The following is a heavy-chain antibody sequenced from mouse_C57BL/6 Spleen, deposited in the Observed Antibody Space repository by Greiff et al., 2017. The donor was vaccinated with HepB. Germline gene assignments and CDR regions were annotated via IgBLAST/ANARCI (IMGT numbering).Heavy chain of an antibody. V-gene: IGHV1-18*01. CDR2: FNPNNGGI. D-gene: IGHD1-1*01. J-gene: IGHJ4*01. CDR3: ARPYYGSSYAMDY. CDR1: GYTFTDYT. Sequence: EVQLQQSGPELVKPGASVKLPCKASGYTFTDYTMHWVKQSHGKSLEWIGDFNPNNGGIIYNQKFKDKATLTVVKSSSTAYMELRSLTSEDTAVYYCARPYYGSSYAMDYWGQGTSVTVAS.